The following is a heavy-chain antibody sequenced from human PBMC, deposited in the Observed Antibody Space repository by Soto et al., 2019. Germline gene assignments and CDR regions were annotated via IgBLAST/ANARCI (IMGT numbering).Heavy chain of an antibody. D-gene: IGHD6-19*01. Sequence: EVQLVESGGGLVQPGGSLRLSCAASGFTFSSYWMHWVRQAPGKGLVWVSRINSDGSSTSYADSVKGRFTISRDNAKNPLYLQMNSLRAEDTAVYYCARTIAVAGSFYYYYGMDVWGQGTTVTVSS. CDR3: ARTIAVAGSFYYYYGMDV. CDR2: INSDGSST. J-gene: IGHJ6*02. V-gene: IGHV3-74*01. CDR1: GFTFSSYW.